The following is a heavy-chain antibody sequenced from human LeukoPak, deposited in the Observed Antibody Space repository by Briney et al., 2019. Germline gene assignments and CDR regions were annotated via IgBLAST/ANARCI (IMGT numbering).Heavy chain of an antibody. V-gene: IGHV3-23*01. CDR2: ITHNGRAT. CDR1: GFTFSSYA. Sequence: HPGGSLRFSCAASGFTFSSYAMTWVRQAPGKGLEWVSHITHNGRATYYADSVKGRFTISRDNSKNTLYLHMNSLRAEDTAIYYCVRGYIGPDFWGQGTLVTVSS. J-gene: IGHJ4*02. CDR3: VRGYIGPDF. D-gene: IGHD2-15*01.